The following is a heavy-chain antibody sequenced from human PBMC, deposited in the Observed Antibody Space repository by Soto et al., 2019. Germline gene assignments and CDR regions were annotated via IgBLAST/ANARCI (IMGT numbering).Heavy chain of an antibody. D-gene: IGHD2-2*01. V-gene: IGHV1-69*12. J-gene: IGHJ6*02. CDR1: GGTFNSHT. CDR2: IMPMFGVT. CDR3: AGEGVTSSMSLPWMGYHYYGLDV. Sequence: QVQLVQSGAEVKKPGSSVKVSCRAPGGTFNSHTITWVRQAPGQGLEWMGGIMPMFGVTNYARKFQGRLTMAANESTTRAYMEVSGLTSEDTAVYYCAGEGVTSSMSLPWMGYHYYGLDVWGQGTRVIVSS.